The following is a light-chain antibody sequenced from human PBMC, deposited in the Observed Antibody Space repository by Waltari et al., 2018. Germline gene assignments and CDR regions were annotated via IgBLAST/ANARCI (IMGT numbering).Light chain of an antibody. J-gene: IGLJ3*02. Sequence: QSALTQPASVSGSPGQSITISCTGTSSDVGSFNLVSWYQQHPGRAPKLMIYEGSKRPSGASNRFSGSKSGNTASLTISGLQAEDEADDYCCSYGDSNWVFGGGTKVTVL. CDR1: SSDVGSFNL. CDR2: EGS. CDR3: CSYGDSNWV. V-gene: IGLV2-23*01.